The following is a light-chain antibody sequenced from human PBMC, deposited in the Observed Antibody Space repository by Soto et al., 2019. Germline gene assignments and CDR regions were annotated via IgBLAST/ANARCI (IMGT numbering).Light chain of an antibody. J-gene: IGKJ5*01. V-gene: IGKV1-12*01. Sequence: DIQMTQPPYTQSASVGDRVSITCRASQSISRWLAWFQQKPGKAPKLLIYTASSLQSGVPSRFSGSGSGTDFTLTINGLQPEDFATYYCQQAASFPITFGQGTRLEIK. CDR2: TAS. CDR1: QSISRW. CDR3: QQAASFPIT.